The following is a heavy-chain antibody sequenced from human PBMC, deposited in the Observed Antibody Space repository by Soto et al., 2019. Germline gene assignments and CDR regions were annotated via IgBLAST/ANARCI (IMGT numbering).Heavy chain of an antibody. CDR1: GFSLSTSGVG. D-gene: IGHD3-3*01. CDR3: AHTLRPITIFGVVIMPYFNWFDP. V-gene: IGHV2-5*02. CDR2: IYWDDDK. Sequence: QITLKESGPTLVKPTQTLTLTCTFSGFSLSTSGVGVGWIRQPPGKALEWLALIYWDDDKRYSPSLKSRLTITKDTSKNQVVLTMTNMDPVDTATYYCAHTLRPITIFGVVIMPYFNWFDPWGQGTLVTVSS. J-gene: IGHJ5*02.